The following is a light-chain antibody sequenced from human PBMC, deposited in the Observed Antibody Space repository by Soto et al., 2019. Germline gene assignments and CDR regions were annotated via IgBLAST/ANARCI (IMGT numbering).Light chain of an antibody. CDR2: RSS. J-gene: IGKJ1*01. V-gene: IGKV1-5*03. Sequence: DIQMTQSPSTLSASVGDRVTITCRASQSVNSWLAWYQQKPGKPPKLLIYRSSALESGVPSRFSGSGSVTEFTLTISSLQPDDFATYSCHQYNSYPWTFDQGTKVEI. CDR1: QSVNSW. CDR3: HQYNSYPWT.